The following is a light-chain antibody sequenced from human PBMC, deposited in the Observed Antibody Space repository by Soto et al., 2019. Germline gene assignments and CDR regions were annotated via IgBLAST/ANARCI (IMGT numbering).Light chain of an antibody. CDR1: QSIGSN. Sequence: DIVMTQSPATLSVSPGERATLSCRASQSIGSNLAWYQQKPGQAPRLLIYGASTRATGIPARVSGSGSGTDFTLTISSLQSEDFAFYYCQQYNHWPRTFGQGTKLEIK. V-gene: IGKV3-15*01. CDR2: GAS. CDR3: QQYNHWPRT. J-gene: IGKJ2*01.